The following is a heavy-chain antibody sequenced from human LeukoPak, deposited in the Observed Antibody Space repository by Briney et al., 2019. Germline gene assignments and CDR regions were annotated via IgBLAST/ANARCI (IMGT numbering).Heavy chain of an antibody. CDR2: IIPILGIA. CDR3: ARDVYCSSTSCYSDDAFDI. Sequence: GASVKVSCKASGGTFSSYAISWVRQAPGQGLEWMGRIIPILGIANYAQKFQGRVTITADKSTSTAYMELSSLRSEDTAVYYCARDVYCSSTSCYSDDAFDIWGQGTMVTVSS. V-gene: IGHV1-69*04. D-gene: IGHD2-2*01. J-gene: IGHJ3*02. CDR1: GGTFSSYA.